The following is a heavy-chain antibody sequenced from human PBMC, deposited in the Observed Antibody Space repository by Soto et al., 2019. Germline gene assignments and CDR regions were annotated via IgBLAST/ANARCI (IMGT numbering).Heavy chain of an antibody. V-gene: IGHV3-33*01. CDR2: IWYYVSNK. CDR1: GFTFSSYG. CDR3: ARETRSGWYKTFDY. J-gene: IGHJ4*02. D-gene: IGHD6-19*01. Sequence: PGGSLRLSCAASGFTFSSYGMHWVRQAPGKGLEWVAVIWYYVSNKYYADSVKGRFTISRDNSKNTLYLQMNSLRAEDTAVYYCARETRSGWYKTFDYWGKGNIVTVSS.